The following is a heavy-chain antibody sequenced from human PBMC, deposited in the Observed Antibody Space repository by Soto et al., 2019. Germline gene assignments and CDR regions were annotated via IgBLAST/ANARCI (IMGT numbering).Heavy chain of an antibody. CDR3: AKFTEPGYSSIWYYFEY. CDR2: ISSRSTNI. J-gene: IGHJ4*02. V-gene: IGHV3-21*06. D-gene: IGHD6-19*01. Sequence: GEPLKISCVGSGFTFSGYSMAWVRQAPGRGLEWVASISSRSTNIDYADSVKGRFTISRDNAKNLVSLQMSSLRGEDTALYYCAKFTEPGYSSIWYYFEYWGQGTPVTVSS. CDR1: GFTFSGYS.